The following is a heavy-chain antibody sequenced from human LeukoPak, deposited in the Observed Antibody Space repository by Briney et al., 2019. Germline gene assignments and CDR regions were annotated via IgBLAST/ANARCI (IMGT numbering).Heavy chain of an antibody. CDR3: ARGGGYNYGYFDY. CDR1: GGSISNYY. D-gene: IGHD5-18*01. Sequence: SETPSLTCTVSGGSISNYYWSWIRQPPGKGLEWIGYIYSSGSNNHNPSLKSRVTISVDTSKNQFSLKLSSVTAADTAAYYCARGGGYNYGYFDYWGRGIQVTVSS. CDR2: IYSSGSN. J-gene: IGHJ4*02. V-gene: IGHV4-59*01.